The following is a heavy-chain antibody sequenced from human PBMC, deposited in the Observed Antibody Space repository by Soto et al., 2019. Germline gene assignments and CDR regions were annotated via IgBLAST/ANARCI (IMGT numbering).Heavy chain of an antibody. J-gene: IGHJ6*02. D-gene: IGHD3-10*01. CDR3: ARLWFGEFVYYGMDV. CDR1: GGSISSSSYY. Sequence: SETLSLTCTVSGGSISSSSYYWGWIRQPPGKGLEWIGSIYYSGSTYYNPSLKSRFTISVDTSKNQFSLKLSSVTAADTAVYYCARLWFGEFVYYGMDVWGQGTTVTVSS. CDR2: IYYSGST. V-gene: IGHV4-39*01.